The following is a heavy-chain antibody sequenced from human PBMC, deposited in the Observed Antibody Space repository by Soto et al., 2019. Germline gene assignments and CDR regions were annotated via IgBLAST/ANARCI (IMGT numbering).Heavy chain of an antibody. CDR3: VKSGDTVGGVR. V-gene: IGHV4-4*02. Sequence: SETLSLTCAVSGGSISSSNWWSWVRQPPGKGLEWIVEIYHSGSTNYNPSLKSRVTISVDKSKNQFSLKLSSVAASDTAMYYCVKSGDTVGGVRWGLGTLVTAPQ. CDR2: IYHSGST. D-gene: IGHD3-16*01. J-gene: IGHJ1*01. CDR1: GGSISSSNW.